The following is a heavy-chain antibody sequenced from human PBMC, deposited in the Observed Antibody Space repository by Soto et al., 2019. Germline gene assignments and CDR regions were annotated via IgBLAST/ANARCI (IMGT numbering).Heavy chain of an antibody. Sequence: RLSCAASGFTFSSYSMTLVRQAPGKGLEWVSGISDSGGNTWYADSVKGRFTISRDNSKNTLFLQMNSLRAEDTAVYFCSKWSGFGDAWGQGTLVTVSS. V-gene: IGHV3-23*01. CDR3: SKWSGFGDA. CDR2: ISDSGGNT. J-gene: IGHJ5*02. D-gene: IGHD3-10*01. CDR1: GFTFSSYS.